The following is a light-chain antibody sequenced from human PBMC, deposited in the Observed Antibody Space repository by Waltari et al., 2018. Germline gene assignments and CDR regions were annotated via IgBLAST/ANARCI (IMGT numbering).Light chain of an antibody. CDR1: SVSVSIGHY. CDR2: NKK. V-gene: IGLV8-61*01. Sequence: QTVVIQEPSFSVSPGGTVMPTCGFSSVSVSIGHYPSWYQQTPGQAPRTHLYNKKSGSSGVPERFYGSSLGNKAALTVTGAQADDECDYYCLLCMDSGIWVFGGGTKLTVL. J-gene: IGLJ3*02. CDR3: LLCMDSGIWV.